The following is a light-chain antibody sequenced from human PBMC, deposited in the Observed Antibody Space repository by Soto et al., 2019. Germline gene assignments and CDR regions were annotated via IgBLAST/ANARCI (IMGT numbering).Light chain of an antibody. J-gene: IGKJ2*01. CDR1: QSVSSY. CDR2: DAS. CDR3: QQPYT. V-gene: IGKV3-11*01. Sequence: EIVLTQSPATLSLSPGERATLYCRASQSVSSYLAWYQQKPGQAPRLLIYDASNRATGIPARFSGSGSGTDFTLTIRSLEPEDFAVYYCQQPYTFGQGTKLEIK.